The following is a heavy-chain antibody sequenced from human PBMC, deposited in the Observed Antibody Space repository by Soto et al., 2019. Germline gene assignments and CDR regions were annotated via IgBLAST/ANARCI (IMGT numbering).Heavy chain of an antibody. CDR3: ARHGYNYGGGYFDY. CDR1: GVTVSSNY. CDR2: IYSGGST. D-gene: IGHD5-18*01. J-gene: IGHJ4*02. V-gene: IGHV3-66*04. Sequence: EVQLVESGGGLVQPGGSLRLSYAASGVTVSSNYMSWVRQAPGKGLEWVSVIYSGGSTYYADSVKGRFTISRDNSKNTLYLQMNSLRAEDTAVYYWARHGYNYGGGYFDYWGQGTLVTVSS.